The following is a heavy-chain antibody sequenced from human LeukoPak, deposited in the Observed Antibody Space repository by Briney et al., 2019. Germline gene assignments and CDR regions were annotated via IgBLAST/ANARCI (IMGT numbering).Heavy chain of an antibody. V-gene: IGHV1-18*01. D-gene: IGHD6-19*01. CDR2: ISAYNGNT. CDR3: ARAPPWDSGSNFQD. J-gene: IGHJ3*01. CDR1: GYTFTSYG. Sequence: ASVKVSCNASGYTFTSYGISWVRQAPGQGLEWMGWISAYNGNTNYAQKLQGRVTMTTDTSTSTAYMELRSLRSDDTAVYYCARAPPWDSGSNFQDWGQGTMVTVSS.